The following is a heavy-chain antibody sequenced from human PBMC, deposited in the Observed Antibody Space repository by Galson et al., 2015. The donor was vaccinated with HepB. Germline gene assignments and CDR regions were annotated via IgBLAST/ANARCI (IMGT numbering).Heavy chain of an antibody. CDR1: GFTFSDYY. D-gene: IGHD4-17*01. CDR2: ISHSTLYT. V-gene: IGHV3-11*06. J-gene: IGHJ4*02. Sequence: SLRLSCAASGFTFSDYYMSWIRQAPGKGLEWVSYISHSTLYTNYADSVKGRITISRDNARNSLYLQLNSLRAEDTAVYYCARVADVDYGDHSHFDFWGQGTRVTVSS. CDR3: ARVADVDYGDHSHFDF.